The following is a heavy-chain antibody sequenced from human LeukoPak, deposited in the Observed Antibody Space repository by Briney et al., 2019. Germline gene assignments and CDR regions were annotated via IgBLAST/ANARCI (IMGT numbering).Heavy chain of an antibody. CDR1: GFIFSSYW. CDR2: IKQDGSET. J-gene: IGHJ4*02. D-gene: IGHD2-15*01. Sequence: TGGSLRLSCASSGFIFSSYWMSWVRQVPGKGLQWVSNIKQDGSETSYVDSVEGRFTISRDNAKNSLFMQMNRLRADDTALYYSARGVTSACYLRSYFEYWGQGIMVTVSS. CDR3: ARGVTSACYLRSYFEY. V-gene: IGHV3-7*03.